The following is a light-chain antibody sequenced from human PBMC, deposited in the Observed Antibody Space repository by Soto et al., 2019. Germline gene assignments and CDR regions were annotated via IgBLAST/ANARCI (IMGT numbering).Light chain of an antibody. CDR3: QQLNSYPPT. J-gene: IGKJ2*01. Sequence: IQLTQSPSSLSASVGDRVTVTCRASQGISSYLAWYQQQPGKAPKLLIYAASTLQRGVSSRFSGSGSGTDFTLTICILQPEDFATYYCQQLNSYPPTCGQGTKLEIK. CDR2: AAS. CDR1: QGISSY. V-gene: IGKV1-9*01.